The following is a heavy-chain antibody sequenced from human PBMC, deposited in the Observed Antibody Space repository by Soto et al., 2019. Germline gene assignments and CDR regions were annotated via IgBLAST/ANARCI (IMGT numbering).Heavy chain of an antibody. D-gene: IGHD3-3*01. CDR3: ARDFAYFDS. Sequence: SETLSLTCTVSGGSFKSGSYFWSWIRQPPGKGLEWIGYVYHTGRTSYNPSLKSRVSISMDTSKNQFSLNLDSVTAADTAVYFCARDFAYFDSWGQGTMVTVYS. J-gene: IGHJ4*02. V-gene: IGHV4-61*01. CDR2: VYHTGRT. CDR1: GGSFKSGSYF.